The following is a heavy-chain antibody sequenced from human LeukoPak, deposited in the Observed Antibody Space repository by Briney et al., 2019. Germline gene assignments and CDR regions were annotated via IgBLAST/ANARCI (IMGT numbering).Heavy chain of an antibody. CDR2: IKRKTDGGTT. CDR3: TTDRDGGSYVY. Sequence: PGGSLRLSCAASGFTFSNAWMSWVRQAPGKGLEWVGRIKRKTDGGTTDYAAPVKGRFTISRDDSKNTLYLQMNSLKTEDTAVYYCTTDRDGGSYVYWGQGTLVTVSS. J-gene: IGHJ4*02. D-gene: IGHD1-26*01. V-gene: IGHV3-15*01. CDR1: GFTFSNAW.